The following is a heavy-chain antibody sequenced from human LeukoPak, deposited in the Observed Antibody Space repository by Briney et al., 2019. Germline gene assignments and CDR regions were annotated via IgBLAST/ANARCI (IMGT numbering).Heavy chain of an antibody. Sequence: GGSLSLSCAASGFTVSSNYMSWVRQAPGKGLEWVSVIYSGGSTYYADSVKGRFTISRDNSKNTLYLQMNSLRAEDTAVYYCASFGDRSGYWTRYYGMDVWGQGTTVTVSS. CDR3: ASFGDRSGYWTRYYGMDV. D-gene: IGHD3-10*01. J-gene: IGHJ6*02. CDR2: IYSGGST. V-gene: IGHV3-66*01. CDR1: GFTVSSNY.